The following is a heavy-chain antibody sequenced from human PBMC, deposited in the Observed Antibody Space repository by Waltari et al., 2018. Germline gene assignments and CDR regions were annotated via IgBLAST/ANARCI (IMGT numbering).Heavy chain of an antibody. J-gene: IGHJ5*02. CDR1: GSTFTSSG. CDR3: ARVGVVAFWFDP. CDR2: ISAYNGNT. V-gene: IGHV1-18*01. Sequence: QVQLVQSGAEVQKPGASVKVSCKASGSTFTSSGINWVRQSPGQGLEWMVWISAYNGNTNYAQMLQGRVTMTTDTSTSTAYMELRSLRSDDTAVYYCARVGVVAFWFDPWGQGTLVTVSS. D-gene: IGHD5-12*01.